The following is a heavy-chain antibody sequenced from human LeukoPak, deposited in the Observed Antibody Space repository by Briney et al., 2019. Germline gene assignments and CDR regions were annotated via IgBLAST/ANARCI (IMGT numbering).Heavy chain of an antibody. Sequence: GGSLRLSCAASGFTFSNYWMHWVRQAPGRGLVWVSRINGDGSSTNYADSVKGRFTISRDNAKNTLFLQVNSLRAEDTAVYYGARVAYGNAFDIWGQGTMVTVSS. J-gene: IGHJ3*02. CDR1: GFTFSNYW. CDR2: INGDGSST. V-gene: IGHV3-74*01. CDR3: ARVAYGNAFDI. D-gene: IGHD4-17*01.